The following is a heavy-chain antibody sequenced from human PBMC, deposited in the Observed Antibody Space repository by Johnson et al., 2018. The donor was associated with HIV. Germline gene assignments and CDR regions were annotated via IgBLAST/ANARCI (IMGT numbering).Heavy chain of an antibody. Sequence: VQLVESGGGLVQPGGSLRLSCAASGFAFSSYAMSWVRQAPGEGLEWVSAISGSGGSTYYAASLKGRFTISRDNSKNTLYLQMNRLRDEDTAVYYCAKRPYRIAAAGPDAFDIWGQGTMVTVSS. D-gene: IGHD6-13*01. CDR3: AKRPYRIAAAGPDAFDI. J-gene: IGHJ3*02. CDR2: ISGSGGST. V-gene: IGHV3-23*04. CDR1: GFAFSSYA.